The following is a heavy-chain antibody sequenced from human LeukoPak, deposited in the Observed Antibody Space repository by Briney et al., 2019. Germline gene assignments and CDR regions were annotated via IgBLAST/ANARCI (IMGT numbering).Heavy chain of an antibody. V-gene: IGHV1-69*05. Sequence: SVKVSCKASVGTFSSYAISWVRQAPGQGLEWMGGIIPISGTANYAQKFQGRVTFTTDESTSTAYMELTSLRSEDTAVYYCARRGTFYRRTLLNYFDYWGQGSLVTVS. CDR1: VGTFSSYA. CDR3: ARRGTFYRRTLLNYFDY. CDR2: IIPISGTA. D-gene: IGHD1-14*01. J-gene: IGHJ4*02.